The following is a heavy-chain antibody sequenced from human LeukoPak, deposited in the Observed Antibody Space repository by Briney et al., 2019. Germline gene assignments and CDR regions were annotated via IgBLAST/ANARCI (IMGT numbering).Heavy chain of an antibody. CDR3: ARVGQGEWFFDL. J-gene: IGHJ2*01. V-gene: IGHV3-74*01. CDR1: GFTFSSYW. Sequence: GGSLRLSCAASGFTFSSYWMHWVRQAPGKGLVWVSRIITDGSSTTYADSVRGRFTISRDNAKNTLYLQMNSLRAEDTAVYYCARVGQGEWFFDLWGRGTLVTVSS. D-gene: IGHD1-26*01. CDR2: IITDGSST.